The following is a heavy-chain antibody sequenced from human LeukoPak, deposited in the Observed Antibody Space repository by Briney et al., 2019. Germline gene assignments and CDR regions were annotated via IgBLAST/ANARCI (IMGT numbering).Heavy chain of an antibody. V-gene: IGHV1-8*01. CDR1: GYTFTSYD. J-gene: IGHJ4*02. CDR2: MNPNSGNT. CDR3: FSRDIVVVQDY. Sequence: ASVKVSCKASGYTFTSYDINWVRQATGQGLEWMGWMNPNSGNTGYAQKFQGRVTMTRNTSISTAYMDLSSLRSDDTAVYYCFSRDIVVVQDYWGQGTLVTVSS. D-gene: IGHD2-2*01.